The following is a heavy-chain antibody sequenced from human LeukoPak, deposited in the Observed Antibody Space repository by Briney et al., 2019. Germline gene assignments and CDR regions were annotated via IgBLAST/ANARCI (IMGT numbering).Heavy chain of an antibody. Sequence: SETLPLTCAVPGHSISSGYYWGWIRPPPGKGLEWIGSIYHTGGTYYNPSLKSRVTTSVDTSKNRFSLKLSSVTAADTAVYYCAGQHDTNGYYFYWGQGTLVTVSS. J-gene: IGHJ4*02. D-gene: IGHD3-22*01. CDR1: GHSISSGYY. V-gene: IGHV4-38-2*01. CDR2: IYHTGGT. CDR3: AGQHDTNGYYFY.